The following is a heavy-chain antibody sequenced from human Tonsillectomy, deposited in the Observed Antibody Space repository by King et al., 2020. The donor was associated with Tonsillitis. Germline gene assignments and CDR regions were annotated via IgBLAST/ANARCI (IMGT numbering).Heavy chain of an antibody. CDR3: ARPLAVADTYHWFDP. V-gene: IGHV4-39*01. D-gene: IGHD6-19*01. CDR2: VYYSGST. J-gene: IGHJ5*02. Sequence: LQLQESGPGLVKPSETLSLTCTVSGGSISTSSYYWGWIRQPPGKGLEWIGSVYYSGSTYYNPSLKSRVTISVDTPKNQFSLNLSSVTAADTAVYYCARPLAVADTYHWFDPWGQGTLVTVSS. CDR1: GGSISTSSYY.